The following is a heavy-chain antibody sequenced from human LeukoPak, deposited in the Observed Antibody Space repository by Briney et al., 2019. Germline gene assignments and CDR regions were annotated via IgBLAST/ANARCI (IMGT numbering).Heavy chain of an antibody. J-gene: IGHJ4*02. CDR1: GFTFTSFA. D-gene: IGHD3-22*01. CDR2: ISRSGVAT. V-gene: IGHV3-23*01. Sequence: PGGSLRLSCAASGFTFTSFAMSWVRQAPGKGLEWVSPISRSGVATYYANSVKGRFTISRDNSKNTVYLQMNSLRAEDTAIYYCAKHSHDGSAPYYEVQLDYWGQGTLVTVSS. CDR3: AKHSHDGSAPYYEVQLDY.